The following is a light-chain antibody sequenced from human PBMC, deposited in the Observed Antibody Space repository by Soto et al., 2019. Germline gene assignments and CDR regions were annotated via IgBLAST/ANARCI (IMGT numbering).Light chain of an antibody. J-gene: IGKJ5*01. CDR3: QQSYSTPPIT. CDR1: QTLLYPSSY. V-gene: IGKV1-39*01. CDR2: AAS. Sequence: DIVLTQSPDSLAVSLGARATIRCRSSQTLLYPSSYLNWYQQKPGKAPKLLIYAASSLQSGVPSRFSGSGSGTDFTLTISSLQPEDFATYYCQQSYSTPPITFGQGTQREIK.